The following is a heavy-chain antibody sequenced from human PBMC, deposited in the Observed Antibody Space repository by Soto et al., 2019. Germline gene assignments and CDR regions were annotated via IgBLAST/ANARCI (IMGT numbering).Heavy chain of an antibody. V-gene: IGHV4-59*08. J-gene: IGHJ4*02. Sequence: SETLSLTCTVSGGSISSYYWGWIRQPPGKGLEWIGSIYYSGTSNYNPSLKSRVTISVDTSKNQFSLKVRSVTAADTAVYYCAISGANWPLDYWGQGTLVTVS. CDR2: IYYSGTS. D-gene: IGHD1-26*01. CDR3: AISGANWPLDY. CDR1: GGSISSYY.